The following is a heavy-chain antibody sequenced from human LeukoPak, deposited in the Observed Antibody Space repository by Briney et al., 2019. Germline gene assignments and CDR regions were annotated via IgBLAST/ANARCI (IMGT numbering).Heavy chain of an antibody. CDR3: TTDPGSYDIFTGYFKGGYFDH. Sequence: GGSLRLSCAASGFTFSSYGMNWVRQAPGKGLEWVGRIKTKIDGGATDYAAPVKGRFTISRDDSKNTLYPQTSSLKTEDTAVYYCTTDPGSYDIFTGYFKGGYFDHWGQGTLVTVSS. CDR1: GFTFSSYG. J-gene: IGHJ4*02. D-gene: IGHD3-9*01. CDR2: IKTKIDGGAT. V-gene: IGHV3-15*07.